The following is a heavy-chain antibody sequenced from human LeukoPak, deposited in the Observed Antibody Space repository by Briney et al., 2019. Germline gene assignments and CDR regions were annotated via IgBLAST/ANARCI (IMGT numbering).Heavy chain of an antibody. J-gene: IGHJ4*02. CDR1: GFTFSAYY. V-gene: IGHV3-11*06. Sequence: PGGSLRLSCAASGFTFSAYYMNWIRQAPGKGLEWVSYISSASTYTNYADSVKARFTISRDDAKNSLYLQMNSLRADDTAVYYCARDRSGGYFDYWGQGTLVTVSS. D-gene: IGHD3-10*01. CDR2: ISSASTYT. CDR3: ARDRSGGYFDY.